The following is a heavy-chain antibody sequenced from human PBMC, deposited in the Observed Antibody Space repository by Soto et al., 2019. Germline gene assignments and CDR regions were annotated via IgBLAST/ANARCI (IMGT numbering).Heavy chain of an antibody. Sequence: SETLSLTCAVYGGSFSGYYWSWIRQPPGKGLEWIGEINHSGSTNYNPSLKSRVTISVDTSKNQFSLKLSSVTAADTAVYYCARERDYDILTGHSLRDAFDIWGQGTMVTVSS. D-gene: IGHD3-9*01. CDR2: INHSGST. J-gene: IGHJ3*02. V-gene: IGHV4-34*01. CDR3: ARERDYDILTGHSLRDAFDI. CDR1: GGSFSGYY.